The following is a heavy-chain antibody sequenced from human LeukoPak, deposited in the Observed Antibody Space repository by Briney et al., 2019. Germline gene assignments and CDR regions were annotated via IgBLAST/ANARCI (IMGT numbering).Heavy chain of an antibody. V-gene: IGHV3-74*01. Sequence: GGSLRLSCAASGFTFSSYWMHWVRQAPGKGLVWVSRINSDGSSTSYADFVKGRFTISRDNAKNTLYLQMNSLRAEDTAVYYCARVTYDFWSGQSINYLDYWGQGTLVTVSS. J-gene: IGHJ4*02. CDR1: GFTFSSYW. D-gene: IGHD3-3*01. CDR3: ARVTYDFWSGQSINYLDY. CDR2: INSDGSST.